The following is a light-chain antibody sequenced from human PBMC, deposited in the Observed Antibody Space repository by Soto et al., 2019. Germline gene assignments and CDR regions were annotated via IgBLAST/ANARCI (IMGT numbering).Light chain of an antibody. CDR1: KLGDKY. V-gene: IGLV3-1*01. CDR3: QAWDSSTYV. CDR2: QDN. Sequence: SYELTQPPSLSVSPGQTASINCSGDKLGDKYTSWYQQKPGQSPVLVIYQDNKRPSGIPGRFSGSNSGNTATLTISGTQAMDEADYYCQAWDSSTYVFGSGTKLTVL. J-gene: IGLJ1*01.